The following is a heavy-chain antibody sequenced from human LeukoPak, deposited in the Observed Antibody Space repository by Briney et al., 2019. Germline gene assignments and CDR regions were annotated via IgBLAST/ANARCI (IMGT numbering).Heavy chain of an antibody. V-gene: IGHV4-59*08. CDR2: IYYSGST. CDR1: GGSISSYY. CDR3: ARHLYSSSWYSFGWFDP. D-gene: IGHD6-13*01. Sequence: PSETLSLTCTVSGGSISSYYWSWIRQPPGKGLEWIGYIYYSGSTNYNPSLKSRVTISVDTSKNQFSLKLSSVTAADTAVYYCARHLYSSSWYSFGWFDPWGQGTLVTVSS. J-gene: IGHJ5*02.